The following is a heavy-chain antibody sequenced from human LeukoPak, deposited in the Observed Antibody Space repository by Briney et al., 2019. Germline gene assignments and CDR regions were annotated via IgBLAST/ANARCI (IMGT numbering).Heavy chain of an antibody. V-gene: IGHV4-39*07. D-gene: IGHD3-10*01. CDR2: IYYSGST. CDR1: GGSISSSSYY. CDR3: AREGRYGSGSYYRHDAFDI. Sequence: ASETLSLTCTVSGGSISSSSYYWGWIRQPPGKGLEWIGSIYYSGSTYYNPSLKSRVTISVDTSKNQFSLKLSSVTAADTAVYYCAREGRYGSGSYYRHDAFDIWGQGTMVTVSS. J-gene: IGHJ3*02.